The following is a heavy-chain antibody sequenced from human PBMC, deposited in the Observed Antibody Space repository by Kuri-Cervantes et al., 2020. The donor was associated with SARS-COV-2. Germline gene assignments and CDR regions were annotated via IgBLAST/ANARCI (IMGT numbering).Heavy chain of an antibody. CDR3: ARDLKTSRETDY. V-gene: IGHV3-30*02. J-gene: IGHJ4*02. D-gene: IGHD3-10*01. Sequence: GESLKISCAASGFSFTNFGIHWVRQAPGKGLEWVAFIRHDGSNKYYRDSVKGRFTISRDNAKNSLYLQMNSLGAEDTAVYYCARDLKTSRETDYWGQGTRVTVSS. CDR1: GFSFTNFG. CDR2: IRHDGSNK.